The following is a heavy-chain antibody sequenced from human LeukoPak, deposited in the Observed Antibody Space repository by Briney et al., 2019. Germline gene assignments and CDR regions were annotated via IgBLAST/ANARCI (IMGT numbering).Heavy chain of an antibody. CDR1: GLTFNSYA. CDR3: AKKGQQTGTDYFDY. CDR2: ISGSGSGT. J-gene: IGHJ4*02. Sequence: GGSLRLSCAASGLTFNSYAMSWVRQAPGKGLEWVSTISGSGSGTYYADSVKGRFTISRDNSKNTLYLQMNSLRAEDTAVYYCAKKGQQTGTDYFDYWGQGTLVTVSS. V-gene: IGHV3-23*01. D-gene: IGHD3-9*01.